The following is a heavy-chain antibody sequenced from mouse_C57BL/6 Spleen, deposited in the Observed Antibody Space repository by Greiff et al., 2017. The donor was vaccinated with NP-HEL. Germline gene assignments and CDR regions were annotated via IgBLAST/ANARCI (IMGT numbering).Heavy chain of an antibody. D-gene: IGHD2-9*01. CDR1: GYTFTSYW. V-gene: IGHV1-5*01. Sequence: EVQLQQSGTVLARPGASVKMSCKTSGYTFTSYWMHWVKQRPGQGLEWIGAIYPGNSDTSYNQKFKGKAKLTADTSASTAYMELSSLTNEDSAVYYCSRGDLSCYGYDAFDYWGQGTTLTVSS. CDR3: SRGDLSCYGYDAFDY. CDR2: IYPGNSDT. J-gene: IGHJ2*01.